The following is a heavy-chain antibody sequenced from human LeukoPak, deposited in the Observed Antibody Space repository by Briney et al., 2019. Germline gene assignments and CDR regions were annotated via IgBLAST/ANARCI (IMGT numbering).Heavy chain of an antibody. J-gene: IGHJ6*03. CDR1: RFSFSSYG. CDR3: ARLMWELPPHYYYMDV. CDR2: LQYDRTNV. Sequence: GGSLRLSCAASRFSFSSYGMHWVRQAPGKGLEWVAYLQYDRTNVQYADSVRGRFTISRDNSKNILYLQMNSLRAEDTAVYYCARLMWELPPHYYYMDVWGKGTTVTISS. D-gene: IGHD1-26*01. V-gene: IGHV3-30*02.